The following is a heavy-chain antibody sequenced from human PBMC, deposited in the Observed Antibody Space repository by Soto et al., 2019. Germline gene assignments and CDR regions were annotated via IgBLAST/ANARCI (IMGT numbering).Heavy chain of an antibody. V-gene: IGHV3-30*18. Sequence: QVQLVESGGGVVQPGRSLRLACAASGFTFRSYGMHWVRQAPGKGLEWVAVISYDGSHKYDADSVKGRFTISRDNSXNTLYLQVNSLRAEDTAVYYCAKDRGYGSGSYPDYWGQGTLVTVSS. CDR3: AKDRGYGSGSYPDY. CDR2: ISYDGSHK. D-gene: IGHD3-10*01. CDR1: GFTFRSYG. J-gene: IGHJ4*02.